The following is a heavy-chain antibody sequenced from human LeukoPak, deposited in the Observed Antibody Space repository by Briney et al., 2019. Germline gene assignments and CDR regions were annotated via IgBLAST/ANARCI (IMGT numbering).Heavy chain of an antibody. CDR1: GFTFNTYA. CDR3: AKLSLSGRSQSADY. CDR2: ISGSGDST. J-gene: IGHJ4*02. Sequence: PGGSLRLSCAASGFTFNTYAMSWVRQAPGKGLEWVSAISGSGDSTFYADSVKGRFTISRDNSKNTLFLQMNSLRAEDTAVYYCAKLSLSGRSQSADYWGQGTLVTVSS. D-gene: IGHD3-10*01. V-gene: IGHV3-23*01.